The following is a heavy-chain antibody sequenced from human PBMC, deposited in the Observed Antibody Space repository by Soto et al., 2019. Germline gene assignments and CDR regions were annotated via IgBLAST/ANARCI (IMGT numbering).Heavy chain of an antibody. CDR3: ARRWVNIAVAGTGAARYYYYGMDV. Sequence: GGSLRLSCAASGFTFIIYSMHWVRQSPGKGLEWVAVMWYDGSNKYYADSVKGRFTISRDNAKNSLYLQMNSLRAEDTAVYYCARRWVNIAVAGTGAARYYYYGMDVWGQGTTVTVSS. D-gene: IGHD6-19*01. CDR1: GFTFIIYS. J-gene: IGHJ6*02. CDR2: MWYDGSNK. V-gene: IGHV3-33*01.